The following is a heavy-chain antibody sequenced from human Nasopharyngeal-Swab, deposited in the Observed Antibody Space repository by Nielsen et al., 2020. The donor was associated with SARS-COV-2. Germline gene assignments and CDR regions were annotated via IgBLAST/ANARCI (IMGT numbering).Heavy chain of an antibody. D-gene: IGHD3-22*01. CDR1: GASISTHGYY. CDR2: LYHRGNT. CDR3: ARHLPFTRTVVIIASLAFDV. J-gene: IGHJ3*01. Sequence: SETLSLTCTVAGASISTHGYYWTWIRQPPGKGLEWIGSLYHRGNTYYNPFLRSRVTMSADTPKNQFSLQLTSVTAADTAVYYCARHLPFTRTVVIIASLAFDVWGQGTMVTVSS. V-gene: IGHV4-39*01.